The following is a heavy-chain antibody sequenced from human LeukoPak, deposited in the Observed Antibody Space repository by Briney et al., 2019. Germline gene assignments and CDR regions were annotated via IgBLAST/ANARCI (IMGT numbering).Heavy chain of an antibody. CDR2: IKDGGSDK. D-gene: IGHD3-16*01. J-gene: IGHJ4*02. V-gene: IGHV3-7*01. CDR3: ADLGSRD. CDR1: GFTFSDYY. Sequence: GGSLRLSCAGSGFTFSDYYMSWIRQAPGKGLEWVATIKDGGSDKYYVDSVKGRFTISRDNAKKSLWLQMNSLRVEDTAMYYCADLGSRDWGQGTLVTVSS.